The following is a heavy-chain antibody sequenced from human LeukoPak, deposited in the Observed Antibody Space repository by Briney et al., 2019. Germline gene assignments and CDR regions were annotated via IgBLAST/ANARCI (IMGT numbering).Heavy chain of an antibody. D-gene: IGHD3-16*02. J-gene: IGHJ4*02. Sequence: GGSLRLSCAASGFTFSTYSMNWVRQAPGKGLEWVSYIGSSDTTIYYADSVKGRFTISRDNAKNTLYLQMNSLRAEDTAVYYCARVYYDYVWGSYRHGGYFDYWGQGTLVTVSS. CDR3: ARVYYDYVWGSYRHGGYFDY. CDR1: GFTFSTYS. CDR2: IGSSDTTI. V-gene: IGHV3-48*04.